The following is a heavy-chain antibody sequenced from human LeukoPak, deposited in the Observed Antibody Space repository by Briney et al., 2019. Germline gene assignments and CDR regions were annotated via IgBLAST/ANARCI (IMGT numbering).Heavy chain of an antibody. Sequence: GGSLRLSCAASGFTFSSFAKGGVRQAPGKGLEWVSAISGSAGSTYYADSVKGRFTISSDNSKNTLYLQMNSLRVEDTAVYYCARCGIITMIVVAVDYWGQGTLVTVSS. J-gene: IGHJ4*02. CDR2: ISGSAGST. V-gene: IGHV3-23*01. D-gene: IGHD3-22*01. CDR1: GFTFSSFA. CDR3: ARCGIITMIVVAVDY.